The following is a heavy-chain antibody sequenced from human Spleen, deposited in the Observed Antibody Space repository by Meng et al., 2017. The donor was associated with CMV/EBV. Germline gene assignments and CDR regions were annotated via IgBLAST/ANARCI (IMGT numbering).Heavy chain of an antibody. CDR2: INPNSGGT. D-gene: IGHD2-2*01. Sequence: ASVKVSCKASGYTFTGYYMHWVRQAPGQGLEWMGWINPNSGGTNYAQKFQGRVTMTRDTSISTAYMEPSRLRSDDTAVYYCARAGGYCSSTSCYLFRYWGQGTLVTVSS. CDR1: GYTFTGYY. J-gene: IGHJ4*02. CDR3: ARAGGYCSSTSCYLFRY. V-gene: IGHV1-2*02.